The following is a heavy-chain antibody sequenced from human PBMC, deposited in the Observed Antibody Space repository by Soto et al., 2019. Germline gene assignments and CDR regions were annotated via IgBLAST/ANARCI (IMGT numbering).Heavy chain of an antibody. Sequence: PSETLSLTCAVSGGSVSSGSYQWTWIRQPPGKGLEWIGYIHVSGSTNDNPSLKGRVTITKDTSKNQVVLTVTNVDPADTATYYCAHSRGYNGYEGPPLYEMDVWGQGTTVTVSS. CDR1: GGSVSSGSYQ. CDR3: AHSRGYNGYEGPPLYEMDV. D-gene: IGHD5-12*01. CDR2: IHVSGST. V-gene: IGHV4-61*01. J-gene: IGHJ6*02.